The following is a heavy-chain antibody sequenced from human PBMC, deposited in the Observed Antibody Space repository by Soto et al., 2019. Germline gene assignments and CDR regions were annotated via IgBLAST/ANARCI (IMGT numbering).Heavy chain of an antibody. D-gene: IGHD1-26*01. Sequence: QVQLVQSGAEVKKPGSSVKVSCKASGGTFSNYAINWVRQAPGQGLEWMGGIIPPFGTPNYAQKFQGRVTFTAHKSTSTAYMELRSLRSDDTAVYYCARGWETVGTTTPFAYWGQGTLVTVSS. CDR2: IIPPFGTP. CDR1: GGTFSNYA. CDR3: ARGWETVGTTTPFAY. V-gene: IGHV1-69*06. J-gene: IGHJ4*02.